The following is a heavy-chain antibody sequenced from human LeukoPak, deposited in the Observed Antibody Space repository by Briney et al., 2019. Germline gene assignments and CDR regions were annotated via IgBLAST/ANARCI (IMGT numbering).Heavy chain of an antibody. CDR3: ARDRAPWAFDI. CDR1: GFAFSNYW. V-gene: IGHV3-7*01. CDR2: IKQDGSEK. J-gene: IGHJ3*02. Sequence: GGSLRLSCAASGFAFSNYWMSWVGQAPGKGREWVANIKQDGSEKYYVDSVKGRFTISRDNAKNSLYLQMNSLRAEDTAVYYCARDRAPWAFDIWGQGTMVTVSS. D-gene: IGHD3-10*01.